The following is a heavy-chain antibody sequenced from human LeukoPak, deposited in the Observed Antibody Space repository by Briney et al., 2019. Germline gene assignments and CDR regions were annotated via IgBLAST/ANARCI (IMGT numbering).Heavy chain of an antibody. Sequence: GGSLRLSCAASGFTFSDYYMSWIRQAPGKGLEWVSYITNSGSTIYYADSVKGRFTISRDNSKNTLYLQMNSLRAEDTAVYYCAKDRDFWSGYYSDYWGQGTLVTVSS. CDR1: GFTFSDYY. D-gene: IGHD3-3*01. J-gene: IGHJ4*02. V-gene: IGHV3-11*01. CDR2: ITNSGSTI. CDR3: AKDRDFWSGYYSDY.